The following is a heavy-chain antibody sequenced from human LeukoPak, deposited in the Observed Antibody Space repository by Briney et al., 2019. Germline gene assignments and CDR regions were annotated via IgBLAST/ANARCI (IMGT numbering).Heavy chain of an antibody. Sequence: GESLKISCKASGYSFINYWIGWVRQMPGKGLEWMGLIYPGDSHTRYSPSFQGQVTISADKSVSTAYLQWSSLKASDTAVYYCARRHDFWSGYSYEYNWFEPWGQGTLVTVSS. D-gene: IGHD3-3*01. J-gene: IGHJ5*02. CDR1: GYSFINYW. CDR3: ARRHDFWSGYSYEYNWFEP. V-gene: IGHV5-51*01. CDR2: IYPGDSHT.